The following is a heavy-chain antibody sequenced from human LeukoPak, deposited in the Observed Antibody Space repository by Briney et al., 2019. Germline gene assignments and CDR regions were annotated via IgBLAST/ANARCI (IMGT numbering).Heavy chain of an antibody. Sequence: ASVKVSCKASGYTFTGYYMHWLRQAPRQGLEWMGWINPNSGGTYYAQKFQGRVTMTRDTSISTAYMELSRLRSDDSAVYYCARGGRRKYYYGSGSYYIGFDYWGQGTLVTVSS. D-gene: IGHD3-10*01. V-gene: IGHV1-2*02. CDR1: GYTFTGYY. J-gene: IGHJ4*02. CDR2: INPNSGGT. CDR3: ARGGRRKYYYGSGSYYIGFDY.